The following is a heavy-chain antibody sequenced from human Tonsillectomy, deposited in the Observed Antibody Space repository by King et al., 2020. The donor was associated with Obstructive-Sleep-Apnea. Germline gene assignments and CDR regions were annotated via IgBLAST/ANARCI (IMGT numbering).Heavy chain of an antibody. J-gene: IGHJ6*02. V-gene: IGHV4-31*03. CDR3: ARTPPDSANDHSPVEEGYVFAMDV. CDR1: GDSISSGGHY. D-gene: IGHD3-22*01. CDR2: IYYSGST. Sequence: VQLQESGPGLVKPSQTLSLTCSVSGDSISSGGHYWSWIRQPPGKALEWIGSIYYSGSTYYNPSLKRRVTISIDTPEDQVSLKLSSVTAADTALYYCARTPPDSANDHSPVEEGYVFAMDVGGRGTTVTVSS.